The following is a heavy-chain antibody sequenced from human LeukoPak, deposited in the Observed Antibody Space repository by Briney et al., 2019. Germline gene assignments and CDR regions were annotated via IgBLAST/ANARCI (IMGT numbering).Heavy chain of an antibody. Sequence: SETLSLTCTVSGASISTSTYYWGWIRQPPGKGLEWIASIYYIGNTYYNPSLRSRVTLSVETSKNHFSLKLSSVTAADTAIYYCASDYGDSYHFDYWGQGTLVTVSS. CDR2: IYYIGNT. CDR3: ASDYGDSYHFDY. J-gene: IGHJ4*02. CDR1: GASISTSTYY. V-gene: IGHV4-39*02. D-gene: IGHD4-17*01.